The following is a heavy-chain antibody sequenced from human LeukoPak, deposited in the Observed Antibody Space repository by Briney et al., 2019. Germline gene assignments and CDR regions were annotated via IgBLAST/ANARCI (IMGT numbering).Heavy chain of an antibody. CDR3: AKEIAAAGNPSFDY. D-gene: IGHD6-13*01. CDR2: ISSSGASK. Sequence: GGSLRLSCAASGFTFGSYAMGWVRQVPGKGLEWVSAISSSGASKYYADSVKGRFTISRDNSKNTLYLQMNSLRAEDTAVYYCAKEIAAAGNPSFDYWGQGTLVTVSS. CDR1: GFTFGSYA. V-gene: IGHV3-23*01. J-gene: IGHJ4*02.